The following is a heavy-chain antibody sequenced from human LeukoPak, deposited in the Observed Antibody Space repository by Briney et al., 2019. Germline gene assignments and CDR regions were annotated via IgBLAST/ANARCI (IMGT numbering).Heavy chain of an antibody. CDR2: INHSGST. V-gene: IGHV4-34*01. D-gene: IGHD4-17*01. CDR1: GGSFSGYY. CDR3: ARAGPFAGSTVTSYYFDC. Sequence: SETLSLTCAVYGGSFSGYYWSWIRQPPGKGLEWIGEINHSGSTNYNPSLKSRVTISVDTSKNQFSLKLSSVTAADTAVYYCARAGPFAGSTVTSYYFDCWGQGTLVTVSS. J-gene: IGHJ4*02.